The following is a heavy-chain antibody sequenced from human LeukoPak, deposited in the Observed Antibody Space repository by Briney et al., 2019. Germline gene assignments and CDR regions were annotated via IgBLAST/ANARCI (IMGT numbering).Heavy chain of an antibody. CDR1: GFTFSDYY. D-gene: IGHD4-11*01. CDR2: ISSSGSTI. J-gene: IGHJ6*02. V-gene: IGHV3-11*01. CDR3: ARDSNYVLYYYYGMDV. Sequence: PGGSLRLSCAASGFTFSDYYMSWIRQAPGKGLEWVSYISSSGSTIYYADSVKGRFTISRDNAKNSLYLQMNSLRAEDTAVYYCARDSNYVLYYYYGMDVWGQGTTVTVSS.